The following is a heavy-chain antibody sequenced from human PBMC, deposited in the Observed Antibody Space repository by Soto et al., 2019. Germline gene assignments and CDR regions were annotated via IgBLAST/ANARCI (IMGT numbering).Heavy chain of an antibody. Sequence: EVQLVESGGGLVQPGGSLRLSCAASGFTFNNYWMHWVRQAPGKGLVWVSYINSDGSDKIYADSVKGRFTISRENAKKTLYLQMNSLRADDTAVYYCVIDRRGVVVVPAALDSWGQGTLVTVSS. D-gene: IGHD2-2*01. CDR3: VIDRRGVVVVPAALDS. CDR2: INSDGSDK. V-gene: IGHV3-74*01. J-gene: IGHJ4*02. CDR1: GFTFNNYW.